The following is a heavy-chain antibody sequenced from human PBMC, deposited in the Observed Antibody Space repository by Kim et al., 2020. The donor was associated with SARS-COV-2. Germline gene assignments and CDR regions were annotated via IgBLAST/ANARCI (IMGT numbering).Heavy chain of an antibody. Sequence: ASVKVSCKASGYTFTSYDINWVRQATGQGLEWMGWMNPNSCNTVYAQKFQGRVTMTRNTSISTAYMELSSLKSEDTAVYYCARGHLKSIVVVIAPRPYYYYMDVWGKGTTVTVSS. CDR1: GYTFTSYD. CDR3: ARGHLKSIVVVIAPRPYYYYMDV. J-gene: IGHJ6*03. V-gene: IGHV1-8*01. D-gene: IGHD2-21*01. CDR2: MNPNSCNT.